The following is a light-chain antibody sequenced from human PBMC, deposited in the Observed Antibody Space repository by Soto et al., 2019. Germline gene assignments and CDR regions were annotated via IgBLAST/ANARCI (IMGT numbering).Light chain of an antibody. CDR3: QQRSKWPIT. V-gene: IGKV3-11*01. CDR2: DAS. CDR1: QTVSRN. J-gene: IGKJ5*01. Sequence: EVVMTQSPATLSVSPGERATLCCRASQTVSRNLAWYQQKPGQAPRLLIYDASNRATGIPARFSGSGSGTDFTLTISSLEPEDFAVYYCQQRSKWPITFGQGTRLEI.